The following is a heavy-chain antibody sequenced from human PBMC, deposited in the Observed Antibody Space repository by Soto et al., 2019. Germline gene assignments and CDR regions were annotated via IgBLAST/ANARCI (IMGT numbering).Heavy chain of an antibody. Sequence: SETLSLTCAVYGGSFSGYYWSWIRQPPGKGLEWIGEINHSGSTNYNPSLKSRVTISVDTSKNQFSLKLSSVTAADTAVYYCARDSTTSPNLNWFDPWGQGTLVTVSS. V-gene: IGHV4-34*01. CDR2: INHSGST. D-gene: IGHD2-2*01. J-gene: IGHJ5*02. CDR3: ARDSTTSPNLNWFDP. CDR1: GGSFSGYY.